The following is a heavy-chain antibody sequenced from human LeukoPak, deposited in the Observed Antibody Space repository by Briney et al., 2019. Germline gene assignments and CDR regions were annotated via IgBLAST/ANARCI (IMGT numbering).Heavy chain of an antibody. J-gene: IGHJ4*02. CDR3: VREGAYSTSSPAGY. D-gene: IGHD6-6*01. V-gene: IGHV3-7*01. Sequence: PGGPLRLSCAASGFTFSSYWMSWVRQAPGKRLEWVANINQDGSEKYYVDSVKGRFIISRDNARNSLFLQMSILTAEDTAIYYCVREGAYSTSSPAGYWGQGTLVSVSS. CDR1: GFTFSSYW. CDR2: INQDGSEK.